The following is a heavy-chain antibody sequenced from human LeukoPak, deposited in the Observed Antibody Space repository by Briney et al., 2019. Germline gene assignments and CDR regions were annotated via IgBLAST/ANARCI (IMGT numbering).Heavy chain of an antibody. CDR3: AREGLWGSYYYYYYYMDV. Sequence: ASVKVSCKASGYTFTGYYMHWVRQAPGQGLEWMGWINPNSGGTNYAQKFQGRVTMTTDTSTSTAYMELRSLRSDDTAVYYCAREGLWGSYYYYYYYMDVWGKGTTVTVSS. J-gene: IGHJ6*03. CDR2: INPNSGGT. V-gene: IGHV1-2*02. CDR1: GYTFTGYY. D-gene: IGHD3-16*01.